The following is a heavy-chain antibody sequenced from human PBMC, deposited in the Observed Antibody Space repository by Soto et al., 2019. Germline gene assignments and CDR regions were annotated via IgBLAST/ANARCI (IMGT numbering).Heavy chain of an antibody. Sequence: EVQLVESGGGLVKPGGSLRLSCAASGFTFSNAWMSWVRQAPGKGLEWVSSISGSGGGTYYADSVKGRFTFSRDNSKNTLYLQMNSLRAEDTAVYYCAKFGMATTKRSPPYYIDYWGQGALVTVSS. CDR2: ISGSGGGT. J-gene: IGHJ4*02. D-gene: IGHD1-1*01. CDR3: AKFGMATTKRSPPYYIDY. V-gene: IGHV3-23*04. CDR1: GFTFSNAW.